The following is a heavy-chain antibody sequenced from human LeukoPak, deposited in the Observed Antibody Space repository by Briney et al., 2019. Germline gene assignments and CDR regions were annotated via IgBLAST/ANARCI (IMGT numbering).Heavy chain of an antibody. CDR3: ASSHDSSGND. J-gene: IGHJ4*02. V-gene: IGHV3-7*01. D-gene: IGHD3-22*01. Sequence: GGSLRLSCAASGFTFSTYWMAWVRQAPGQGLEGVANIHPEGRAKFYVDSVKGRFTISRDNAKNSLYLQMNSLRDEDTAVYYCASSHDSSGNDWGQGTRVTVSS. CDR1: GFTFSTYW. CDR2: IHPEGRAK.